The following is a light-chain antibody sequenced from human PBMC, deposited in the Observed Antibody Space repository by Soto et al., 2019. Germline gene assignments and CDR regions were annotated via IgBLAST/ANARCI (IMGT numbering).Light chain of an antibody. CDR3: QHYSTRSGVT. CDR1: QDISGW. CDR2: DAS. Sequence: IQMTQSPSTLSASVGDRVIITCRASQDISGWLAWYQQKPGKAPKLLVFDASSLEDGVPSRFSGSGSGKEFTLTVSNLQSDDFANYYCQHYSTRSGVTFGGGTKVDI. J-gene: IGKJ4*01. V-gene: IGKV1-5*01.